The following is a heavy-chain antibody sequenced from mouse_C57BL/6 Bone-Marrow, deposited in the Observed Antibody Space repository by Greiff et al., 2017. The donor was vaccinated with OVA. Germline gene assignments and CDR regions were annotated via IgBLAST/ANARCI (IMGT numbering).Heavy chain of an antibody. Sequence: VQLQQSGAELVRPGTSVKVSCKASGYAFTNYLIEWVKQRPGQGLEWIGVINPGSGGTNYNEKFKGKATLTADKSSSTAYMQLSSLTSEAAAVYFCASFYYYYDEYFDVWGTGTTGTVSS. J-gene: IGHJ1*03. CDR3: ASFYYYYDEYFDV. CDR2: INPGSGGT. V-gene: IGHV1-54*01. CDR1: GYAFTNYL. D-gene: IGHD2-4*01.